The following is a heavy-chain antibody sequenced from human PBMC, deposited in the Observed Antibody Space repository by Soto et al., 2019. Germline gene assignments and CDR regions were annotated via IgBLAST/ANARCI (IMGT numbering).Heavy chain of an antibody. D-gene: IGHD3-10*01. V-gene: IGHV4-59*01. CDR1: GGFISSCY. CDR3: ARAGTTMVRGVISGWFDP. J-gene: IGHJ5*02. Sequence: AETLSLTCTVSGGFISSCYWSWIRQPPGKGLEWIGYIYYSGSTNYNPSLKSRVTISVDTSKNQFSLKLSSVTAADTAVYYCARAGTTMVRGVISGWFDPWGQGTLVTVS. CDR2: IYYSGST.